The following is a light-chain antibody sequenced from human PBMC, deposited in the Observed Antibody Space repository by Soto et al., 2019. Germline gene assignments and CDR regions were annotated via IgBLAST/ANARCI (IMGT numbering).Light chain of an antibody. V-gene: IGKV3-15*01. Sequence: EIVLTQSPGTLSLSPGERATLSCRASQSISCTLAWYQQKPGQAPRLLIYGASTRAAGFPARFSGSGSGTDFTLTISSLQSEDFTVYYCQQYDNWPWTFGQGTKVDIK. CDR1: QSISCT. CDR2: GAS. J-gene: IGKJ1*01. CDR3: QQYDNWPWT.